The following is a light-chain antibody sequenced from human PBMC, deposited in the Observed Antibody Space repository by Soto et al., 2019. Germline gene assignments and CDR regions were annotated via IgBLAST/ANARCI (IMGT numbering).Light chain of an antibody. J-gene: IGLJ1*01. CDR1: KIKTKT. CDR3: QVWDSLSDHHV. CDR2: YDS. Sequence: SYELAQPPSVSVAPGQTARISCGGNKIKTKTVFWYQQKTGQAPVVVVSYDSVRPSGIPERFSGSNSGGTATLSIIGVEAGDEADYYCQVWDSLSDHHVFGPGTKVTVL. V-gene: IGLV3-21*02.